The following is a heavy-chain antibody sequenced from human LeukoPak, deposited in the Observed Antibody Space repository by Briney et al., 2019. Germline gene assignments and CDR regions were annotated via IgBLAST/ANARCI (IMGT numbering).Heavy chain of an antibody. CDR3: ARQVRYSGGYSIQSNYFDY. Sequence: SETLSLTCTVSGGSISSSSYYWGWIRQPPGKGLEWIGSIYYSGSTYYNPSLKSRVTISVDTSKYQFSLKLNSVTATDTAVYYCARQVRYSGGYSIQSNYFDYWGQGTLVTVSS. CDR1: GGSISSSSYY. J-gene: IGHJ4*02. CDR2: IYYSGST. D-gene: IGHD1-26*01. V-gene: IGHV4-39*01.